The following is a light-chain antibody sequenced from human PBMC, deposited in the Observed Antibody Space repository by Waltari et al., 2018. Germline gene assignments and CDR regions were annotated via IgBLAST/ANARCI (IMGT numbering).Light chain of an antibody. CDR2: EDS. CDR3: CSYAAGGSSVL. CDR1: SSAVGSSNL. V-gene: IGLV2-23*01. Sequence: QSALTQPASVSGSPGQSLTISCTGTSSAVGSSNLFPLYQQHPGKVPKLMIYEDSKRPSGLSNRFSGSKSGNTASLTISGLQAEDEADYYCCSYAAGGSSVLFGGGTKLTVL. J-gene: IGLJ2*01.